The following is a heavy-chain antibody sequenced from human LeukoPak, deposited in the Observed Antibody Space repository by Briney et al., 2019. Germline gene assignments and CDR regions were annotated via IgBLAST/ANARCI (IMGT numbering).Heavy chain of an antibody. V-gene: IGHV1-46*01. CDR1: GYTFTSYY. J-gene: IGHJ4*02. CDR2: INPSGGST. D-gene: IGHD3-22*01. Sequence: ASVKVSCKASGYTFTSYYMHWVRQAPGQGLEWMGIINPSGGSTSYAQKFQGRVTMTRDMSTSTVYMELSSLRSEDTAVYYCAREGDYYDSSGYSCRFDYWGQGTLVTVSS. CDR3: AREGDYYDSSGYSCRFDY.